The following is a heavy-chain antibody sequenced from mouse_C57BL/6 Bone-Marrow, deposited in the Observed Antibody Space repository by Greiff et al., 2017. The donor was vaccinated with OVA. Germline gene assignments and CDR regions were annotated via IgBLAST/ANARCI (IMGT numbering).Heavy chain of an antibody. J-gene: IGHJ1*03. V-gene: IGHV1-26*01. CDR2: INPNNGGT. Sequence: VQLQQSGPELVKPGASVKISCKASGYTFTDYYMNWVKQSHGKSLEWIGDINPNNGGTSYNQKFKSKATLTVDKSSSTAYMQLSSLTSEDSAVYYGAREEGFYYGSSYLWYFDVWGTGTTVTVSS. CDR3: AREEGFYYGSSYLWYFDV. D-gene: IGHD1-1*01. CDR1: GYTFTDYY.